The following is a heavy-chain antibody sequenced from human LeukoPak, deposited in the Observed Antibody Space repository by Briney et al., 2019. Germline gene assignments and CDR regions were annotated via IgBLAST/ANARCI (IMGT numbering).Heavy chain of an antibody. CDR3: AGDQGGSAHRHAFDI. Sequence: ETLSLTCTVSGGSISSSSYYWGWIRQPPGKGLEWIGSIYYSGSTYYNPSLKSRVTISVDTSKNQFSLKLSSVTAADTAVYYCAGDQGGSAHRHAFDIWGQGTLVTVSS. D-gene: IGHD1-26*01. CDR2: IYYSGST. J-gene: IGHJ3*02. V-gene: IGHV4-39*02. CDR1: GGSISSSSYY.